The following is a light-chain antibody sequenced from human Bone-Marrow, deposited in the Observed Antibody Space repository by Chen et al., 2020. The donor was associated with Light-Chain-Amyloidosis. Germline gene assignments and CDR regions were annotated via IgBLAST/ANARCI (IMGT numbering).Light chain of an antibody. Sequence: EVVLTQSPGTLSLSPGERATLSCRVRQSVSSTYLAWYQQKPGQAPRLLIYDASTRATGIPDRFSGRGSGTDFTRTINGMEPEDFAVDYCQQFGVFGGGTRVE. CDR1: QSVSSTY. V-gene: IGKV3-20*01. CDR2: DAS. J-gene: IGKJ4*01. CDR3: QQFGV.